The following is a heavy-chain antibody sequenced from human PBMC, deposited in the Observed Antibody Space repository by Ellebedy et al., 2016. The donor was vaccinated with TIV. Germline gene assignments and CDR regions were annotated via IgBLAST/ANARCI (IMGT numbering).Heavy chain of an antibody. Sequence: SVKVSCXASGGTFSSYAISWVRQAPGQGLEWMGGIIPIFGTANYAQKFQGRVTITADESTSTAYMELSSLRSEDTAVYYCAAVRQQGYYYGMDVWGQGTTVTVSS. CDR2: IIPIFGTA. J-gene: IGHJ6*02. D-gene: IGHD6-13*01. V-gene: IGHV1-69*13. CDR1: GGTFSSYA. CDR3: AAVRQQGYYYGMDV.